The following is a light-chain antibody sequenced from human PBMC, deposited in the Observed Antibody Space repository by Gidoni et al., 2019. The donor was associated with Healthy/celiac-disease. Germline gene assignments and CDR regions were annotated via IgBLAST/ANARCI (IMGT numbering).Light chain of an antibody. CDR3: QSADSSGTYVV. CDR2: KDS. J-gene: IGLJ2*01. V-gene: IGLV3-25*03. CDR1: ALPKQY. Sequence: YELTQPPPVSVSPGQTARITCSGDALPKQYAYWYQQKPGQAPVLVIYKDSERPSGIPERFSGSSSGTTVTLTISGVQAEDEADYYCQSADSSGTYVVFGGGTKLTVL.